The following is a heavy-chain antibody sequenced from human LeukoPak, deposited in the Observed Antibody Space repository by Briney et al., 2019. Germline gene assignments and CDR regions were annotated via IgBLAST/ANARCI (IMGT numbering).Heavy chain of an antibody. J-gene: IGHJ4*02. Sequence: PGRSLRLSCAASGFTFSTYSMNGARQAPGKGLEWISYISSSSGSIYYADSVRGRFTISRDNANNSLYLQMNSLTDDDTAVYYCARGKDYWGQGTLVTVSS. V-gene: IGHV3-48*02. CDR1: GFTFSTYS. CDR3: ARGKDY. CDR2: ISSSSGSI.